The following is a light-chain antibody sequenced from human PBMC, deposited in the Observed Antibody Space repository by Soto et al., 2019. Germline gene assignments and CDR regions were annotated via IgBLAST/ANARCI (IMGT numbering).Light chain of an antibody. CDR2: DVS. Sequence: QSALTQPASVSGSPGQSITISFSGTNSDVGDYNLVSWYQQRPGEAPKLVIFDVSNRPSGVSDRFSGSKSGNTASLTISGLQAEDEGDYFCCSYSTDTTLYVFGSGTKLTVL. CDR3: CSYSTDTTLYV. V-gene: IGLV2-14*01. J-gene: IGLJ1*01. CDR1: NSDVGDYNL.